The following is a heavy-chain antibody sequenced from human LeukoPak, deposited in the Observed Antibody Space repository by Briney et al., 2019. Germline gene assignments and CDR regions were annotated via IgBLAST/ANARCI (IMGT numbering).Heavy chain of an antibody. V-gene: IGHV3-21*04. CDR2: ISSSSSYI. D-gene: IGHD3-10*01. CDR1: GFTFSSYG. CDR3: AKDDAWLRFGE. Sequence: GGSLRLSCAASGFTFSSYGMSWVRQAPGKGLEWVSSISSSSSYIYYADSVKGRFTISRDNSKNTLYLEVISLTAEDTAVYYCAKDDAWLRFGEWSQGTLVTVSS. J-gene: IGHJ4*02.